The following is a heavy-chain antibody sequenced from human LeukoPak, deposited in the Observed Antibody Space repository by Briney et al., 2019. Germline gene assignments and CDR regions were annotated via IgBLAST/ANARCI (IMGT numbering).Heavy chain of an antibody. D-gene: IGHD5-18*01. CDR1: GFTFNTYG. CDR3: TSDTVNTAVGIDY. V-gene: IGHV3-33*03. J-gene: IGHJ4*02. Sequence: PGRSLRLSCEASGFTFNTYGMHWVRQAPGKGLEWVAVMRSDGTDIYYTDSVKGRFTISRDNSKNTLYLQMDSLRAEDTAVYYCTSDTVNTAVGIDYWGQGTLVTVSS. CDR2: MRSDGTDI.